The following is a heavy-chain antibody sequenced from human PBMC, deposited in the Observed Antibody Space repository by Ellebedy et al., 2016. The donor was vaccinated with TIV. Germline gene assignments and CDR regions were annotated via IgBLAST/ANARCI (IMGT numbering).Heavy chain of an antibody. D-gene: IGHD1-26*01. CDR1: GGSISSYY. Sequence: SETLSLXXTVSGGSISSYYWSWIRQPPGKGLEWIGYIYYSGSTNYNPSLKSRVTISVDTSKNQFSLKLSSVTAADTAVYYCARLDTVGAIGRNAFDIWGQGTMVTVSS. CDR2: IYYSGST. V-gene: IGHV4-59*01. J-gene: IGHJ3*02. CDR3: ARLDTVGAIGRNAFDI.